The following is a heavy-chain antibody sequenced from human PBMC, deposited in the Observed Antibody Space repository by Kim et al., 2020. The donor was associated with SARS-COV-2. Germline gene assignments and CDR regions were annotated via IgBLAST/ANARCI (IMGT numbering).Heavy chain of an antibody. CDR3: ARCPHYVWGVFDY. D-gene: IGHD3-16*01. CDR1: GGTFSSYA. CDR2: IIPIFGTA. J-gene: IGHJ4*02. V-gene: IGHV1-69*13. Sequence: SVKVSCKASGGTFSSYAISWVRQAPGQGLEWMGGIIPIFGTANYAQKFQGRVTITADESTSTAYMELSSLRSEDTAVYYCARCPHYVWGVFDYWGQGTLVTVSS.